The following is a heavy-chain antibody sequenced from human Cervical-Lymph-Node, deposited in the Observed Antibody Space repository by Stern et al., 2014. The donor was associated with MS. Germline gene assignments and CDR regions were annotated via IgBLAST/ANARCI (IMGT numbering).Heavy chain of an antibody. CDR3: ATEVGGDPNWFDP. CDR2: IIPIFGTT. CDR1: GGTFSTYP. Sequence: VQLLESGAEVKKPGSSVKVSCKASGGTFSTYPVSWVRQAPGQGLEWMGRIIPIFGTTKYAQNFQGRVRMTAEEATGTAYVELSSLRSEDTAVYYCATEVGGDPNWFDPWGQGTLVTVSS. J-gene: IGHJ5*02. D-gene: IGHD2-21*02. V-gene: IGHV1-69*18.